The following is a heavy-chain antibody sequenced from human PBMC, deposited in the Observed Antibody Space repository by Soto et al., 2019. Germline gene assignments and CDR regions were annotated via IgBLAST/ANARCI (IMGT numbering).Heavy chain of an antibody. CDR1: GFTFSNAY. J-gene: IGHJ6*02. V-gene: IGHV3-15*07. D-gene: IGHD6-13*01. CDR3: AHAPGRRGYYGLDV. CDR2: IKSKSDGETT. Sequence: PGGSLRLSCAASGFTFSNAYMNWVRQAPGKGLEWVGRIKSKSDGETTDYAAPVKGRFIISRDDSKNTLYLQMNSLQTEDTAVYYCAHAPGRRGYYGLDVWGQGTTVTVSS.